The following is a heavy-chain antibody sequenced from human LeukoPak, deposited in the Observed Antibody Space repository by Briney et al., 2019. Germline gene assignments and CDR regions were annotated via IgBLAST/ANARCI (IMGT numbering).Heavy chain of an antibody. CDR2: ISGSSGST. D-gene: IGHD6-13*01. CDR3: ATQPIAAAGKNRGGSYYYGMDV. V-gene: IGHV3-23*01. CDR1: GFTFSSYA. J-gene: IGHJ6*04. Sequence: GGSLRLTCAASGFTFSSYAMSWVRQAPGKGLEWVSAISGSSGSTYYADSVKGRFTISRDNSKNTLYLQMNSQRAEDTAVYYCATQPIAAAGKNRGGSYYYGMDVWGKGTTVTVSS.